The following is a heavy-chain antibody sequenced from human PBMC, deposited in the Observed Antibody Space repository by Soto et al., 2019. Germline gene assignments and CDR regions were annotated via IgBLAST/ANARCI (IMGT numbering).Heavy chain of an antibody. D-gene: IGHD5-12*01. CDR2: IYYRGNA. J-gene: IGHJ4*02. Sequence: SETLSLTCTVSAVTIISYYWSWLRHPPGKGLEWIGCIYYRGNAYYNPSLQTRVTISLDKSKSQFSLKLNSVTAADSAVYFCARLEGLATISYYFDFWGPGALVTVSS. V-gene: IGHV4-59*04. CDR3: ARLEGLATISYYFDF. CDR1: AVTIISYY.